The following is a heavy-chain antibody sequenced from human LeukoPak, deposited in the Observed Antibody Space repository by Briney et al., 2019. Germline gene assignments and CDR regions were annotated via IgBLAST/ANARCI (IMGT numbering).Heavy chain of an antibody. CDR1: GGSFSGYY. V-gene: IGHV4-34*01. J-gene: IGHJ5*02. CDR2: INHSGST. Sequence: SETLSLTCAVYGGSFSGYYWSWIRQPPGKGLEWIGEINHSGSTNYNPSLKSRVTISVDTSKNQFSLRLSSVTAADTAVYYCARDSSGWYPSNWFDPWGQGTLVTVSS. CDR3: ARDSSGWYPSNWFDP. D-gene: IGHD6-19*01.